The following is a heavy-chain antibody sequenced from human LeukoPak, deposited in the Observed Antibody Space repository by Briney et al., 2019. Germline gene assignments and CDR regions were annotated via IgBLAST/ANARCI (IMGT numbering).Heavy chain of an antibody. CDR3: ASEVAYYYGSGSPYPFDI. Sequence: SVKVSCKASGYTFTSYGISWVRQAPGQGLEWMGRIIPILGIANYAQKFQGRVTITADKSTSTAYMELSSLRSEDTAVYYCASEVAYYYGSGSPYPFDIWGQGTMVTVSS. D-gene: IGHD3-10*01. CDR2: IIPILGIA. J-gene: IGHJ3*02. V-gene: IGHV1-69*04. CDR1: GYTFTSYG.